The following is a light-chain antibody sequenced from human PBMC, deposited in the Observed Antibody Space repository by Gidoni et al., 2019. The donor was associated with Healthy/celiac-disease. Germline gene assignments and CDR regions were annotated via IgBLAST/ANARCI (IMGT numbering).Light chain of an antibody. CDR3: NSRDSSGNHLV. J-gene: IGLJ3*02. V-gene: IGLV3-19*01. CDR2: GKN. CDR1: RLRSYY. Sequence: SSELTQDPAVSVDLGQTVRITWQGARLRSYYASWYQQKPGQAPVLVIYGKNNRPSGIPDRFSGSSSGNTASLTITGAQAEDEADYYCNSRDSSGNHLVFGGGTKLTVL.